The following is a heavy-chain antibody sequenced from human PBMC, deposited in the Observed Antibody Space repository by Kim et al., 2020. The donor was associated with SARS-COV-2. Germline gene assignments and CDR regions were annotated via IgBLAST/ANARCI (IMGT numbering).Heavy chain of an antibody. CDR1: GFTFSSYA. CDR3: ATAIPDVDTAMITPFDY. J-gene: IGHJ4*02. D-gene: IGHD5-18*01. CDR2: ISGSGGST. Sequence: GGSLRLSCAASGFTFSSYAMSWVRQAPGKGLEWVSGISGSGGSTYYADSVKGRFTISRDNSKNTLYLQMNSLRAEDTAVYYCATAIPDVDTAMITPFDYWGQRTLVTVSS. V-gene: IGHV3-23*01.